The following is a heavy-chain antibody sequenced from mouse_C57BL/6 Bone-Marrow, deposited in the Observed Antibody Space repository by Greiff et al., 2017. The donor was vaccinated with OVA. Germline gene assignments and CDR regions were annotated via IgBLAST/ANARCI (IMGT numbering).Heavy chain of an antibody. CDR1: GYTFTSYW. D-gene: IGHD2-5*01. CDR2: IDPSDSYT. J-gene: IGHJ4*01. Sequence: VQLQQSGAELVMPGASVKLSCKASGYTFTSYWMHWVKQRPGQGLEWIGEIDPSDSYTNYNQKFKGKSTLTVDKSSSTAYMPLSNLISEVSPIYYGARTPAYYSNYGYAMDYWGQGTSVTVSS. V-gene: IGHV1-69*01. CDR3: ARTPAYYSNYGYAMDY.